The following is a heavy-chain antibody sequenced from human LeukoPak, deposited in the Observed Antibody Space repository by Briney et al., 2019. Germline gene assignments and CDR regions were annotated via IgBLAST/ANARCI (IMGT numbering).Heavy chain of an antibody. CDR1: GGSISSGGYS. Sequence: PSQTLSLTCAVSGGSISSGGYSWSWIRQPPGKGLEWIGYIYHSGSTYYNPSLKSRVTISVDRSKNQFSLKLSSVTAADTAVYYCARNELISSNYYYYGMDVWGQGTTVTVSS. V-gene: IGHV4-30-2*01. J-gene: IGHJ6*02. CDR3: ARNELISSNYYYYGMDV. CDR2: IYHSGST.